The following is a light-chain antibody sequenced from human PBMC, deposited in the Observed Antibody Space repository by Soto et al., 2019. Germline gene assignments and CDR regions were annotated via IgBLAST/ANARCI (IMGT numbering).Light chain of an antibody. CDR3: RSYTSSSTGV. V-gene: IGLV2-14*03. J-gene: IGLJ2*01. CDR2: DVS. Sequence: QSALTQPASVSGSPGQSITISCTGTSSDVGGYNYVSWYQQHPGKAPKLMIYDVSNRPSGVSNRVSGSKSGNTASLTISGLQAEDEADYYCRSYTSSSTGVFGGGTKLTVL. CDR1: SSDVGGYNY.